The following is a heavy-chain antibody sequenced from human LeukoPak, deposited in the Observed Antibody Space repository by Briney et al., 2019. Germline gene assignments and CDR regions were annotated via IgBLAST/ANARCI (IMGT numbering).Heavy chain of an antibody. CDR3: ARMAALLLWFGESPDY. J-gene: IGHJ4*02. D-gene: IGHD3-10*01. CDR1: GYTFTGYY. CDR2: INTNSNST. V-gene: IGHV1-2*02. Sequence: GASVKVSCKASGYTFTGYYMHWVRPAPGQGLEWMGWINTNSNSTNYAQKFQGRVTMTGDTSISTAYMELRRLKIDDTAIYYCARMAALLLWFGESPDYWGQGTLVTVSS.